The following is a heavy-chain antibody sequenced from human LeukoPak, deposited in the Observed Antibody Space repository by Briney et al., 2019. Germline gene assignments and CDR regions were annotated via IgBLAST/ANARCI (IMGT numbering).Heavy chain of an antibody. D-gene: IGHD2-21*02. CDR3: ARAGSIVVVTAPYSMDV. J-gene: IGHJ6*03. CDR2: ISYDGSNK. Sequence: PGGSLRLSCAASGFTFSSYAMHWVRQAPGKGLEWVAVISYDGSNKYYADSVKGRFTISRDNSKNTLYLQMNSLRAEDTAVYYCARAGSIVVVTAPYSMDVWGKGTTVTVSS. V-gene: IGHV3-30*04. CDR1: GFTFSSYA.